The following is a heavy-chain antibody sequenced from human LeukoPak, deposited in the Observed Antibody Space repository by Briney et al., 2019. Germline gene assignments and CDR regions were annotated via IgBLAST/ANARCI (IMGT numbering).Heavy chain of an antibody. CDR2: IYYSGST. V-gene: IGHV4-61*01. Sequence: PSETLSLTCTVSGGSVSSGSYYWSWIRQPPGKGLEWIGYIYYSGSTNYNPSLKSRVTISVDTSKNQFSLKLSSVTAADTAVYYCARAVTDYDFWSGYFTNYYYYGMDVWGQGTTVTVSS. CDR1: GGSVSSGSYY. D-gene: IGHD3-3*01. CDR3: ARAVTDYDFWSGYFTNYYYYGMDV. J-gene: IGHJ6*02.